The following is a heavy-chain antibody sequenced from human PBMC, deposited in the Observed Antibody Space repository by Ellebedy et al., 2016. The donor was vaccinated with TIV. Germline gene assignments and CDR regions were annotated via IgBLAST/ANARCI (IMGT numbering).Heavy chain of an antibody. J-gene: IGHJ4*02. CDR3: ARRGYDISSDY. CDR1: GGSFGGYY. D-gene: IGHD6-6*01. Sequence: SETLSLXCAVYGGSFGGYYWSWIRQPPGKGLEWIGEITHSGVTNYNPSLKSRVTISVDTSKNQFSLKLNSVTAADTAVYYCARRGYDISSDYWGQGTLVTVSS. CDR2: ITHSGVT. V-gene: IGHV4-34*01.